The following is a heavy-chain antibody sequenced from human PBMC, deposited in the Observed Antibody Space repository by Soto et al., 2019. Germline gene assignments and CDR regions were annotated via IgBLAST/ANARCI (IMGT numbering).Heavy chain of an antibody. CDR3: ATGSSTLL. Sequence: PSVKGSCKAAGSTLTGYDLHWVRQAPGQGLEWMGWINPNSGGTNYAQKFQGRVTMASDTSISTAYMELSGLRSDETAVYYCATGSSTLLRGQTILVTLS. CDR2: INPNSGGT. CDR1: GSTLTGYD. V-gene: IGHV1-2*02. J-gene: IGHJ1*01. D-gene: IGHD3-10*01.